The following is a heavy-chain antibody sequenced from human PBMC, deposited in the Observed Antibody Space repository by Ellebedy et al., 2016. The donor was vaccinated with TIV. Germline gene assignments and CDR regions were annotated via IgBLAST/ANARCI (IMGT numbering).Heavy chain of an antibody. CDR1: GFTFSSYS. Sequence: GESLKISXAASGFTFSSYSMHWVRQAPGKGLEWVSVIYSGGSTYYADSVKGRFTISRDNSKNTLYLQMNSLRAEDTAVYYCAKDTFLYSKGYYYYGMDVWGQGTTVTVSS. J-gene: IGHJ6*02. V-gene: IGHV3-53*01. D-gene: IGHD4-11*01. CDR2: IYSGGST. CDR3: AKDTFLYSKGYYYYGMDV.